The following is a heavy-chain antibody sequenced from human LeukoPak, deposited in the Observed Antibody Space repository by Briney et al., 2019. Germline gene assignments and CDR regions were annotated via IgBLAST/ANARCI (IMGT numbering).Heavy chain of an antibody. CDR3: ASLWGWLDY. J-gene: IGHJ4*02. CDR1: GFTFSSYE. Sequence: QPGGSLRLSCAASGFTFSSYEMNWVRQAPGKGLEWVSYISSSGSTIYYADSVKGRFTISRDNAKNSLYLQMNSLRAEDTAVYYCASLWGWLDYWGQGTLVTVSS. CDR2: ISSSGSTI. V-gene: IGHV3-48*03. D-gene: IGHD4/OR15-4a*01.